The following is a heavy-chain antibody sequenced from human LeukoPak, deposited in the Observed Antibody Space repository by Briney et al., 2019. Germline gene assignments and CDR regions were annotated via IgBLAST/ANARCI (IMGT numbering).Heavy chain of an antibody. CDR2: ISSSGSTI. J-gene: IGHJ3*02. CDR3: ARDRGDVGVTLSPHDAFDI. V-gene: IGHV3-11*01. CDR1: GFTFSDYY. Sequence: GGSLRLSCAASGFTFSDYYMSCIGQAGGKGREWVSYISSSGSTIYSADSVQGRFTISRDNDKNSLYLQMNSLRAEDTAVYYCARDRGDVGVTLSPHDAFDIWGQGTMVTVSS. D-gene: IGHD2-15*01.